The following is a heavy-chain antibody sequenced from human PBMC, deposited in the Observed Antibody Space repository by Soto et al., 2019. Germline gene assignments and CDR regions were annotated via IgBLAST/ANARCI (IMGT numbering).Heavy chain of an antibody. J-gene: IGHJ3*02. CDR1: GYSFTSYW. V-gene: IGHV5-51*01. CDR2: IYPGDSDT. CDR3: ARGWDYGSGSYSDAFDI. D-gene: IGHD3-10*01. Sequence: GESLKISCKGSGYSFTSYWIGWVRQMPGKGLEWMGIIYPGDSDTRYSPSFQGQVTISADKSISTAYLQRSSLKASDTAMYYCARGWDYGSGSYSDAFDIWGQGTMVTVSS.